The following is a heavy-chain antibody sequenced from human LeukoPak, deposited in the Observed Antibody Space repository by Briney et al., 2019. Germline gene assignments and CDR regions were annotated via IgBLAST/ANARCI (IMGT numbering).Heavy chain of an antibody. CDR1: GFTFSNYG. J-gene: IGHJ4*02. V-gene: IGHV3-23*01. CDR2: TSASGSSP. Sequence: GGSLRLSCAASGFTFSNYGMNWVRQAPGKGLEWVSATSASGSSPNYSDSVKGRFTISRDNSKNTLYLQMDSLRAEDTAVYYCAKTTGGNAYDYIHYWGQGTLVTVSS. CDR3: AKTTGGNAYDYIHY. D-gene: IGHD5-12*01.